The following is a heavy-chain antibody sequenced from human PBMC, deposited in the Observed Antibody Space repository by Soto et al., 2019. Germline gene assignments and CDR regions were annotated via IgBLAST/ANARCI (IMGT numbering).Heavy chain of an antibody. J-gene: IGHJ4*02. CDR3: ARGPYYFDSTGYYGH. CDR2: INPSGGST. D-gene: IGHD3-22*01. Sequence: QVQLVQSGAEVKKPGASVKVSCKASGYTFTSYYMHWVRQAPGQGLEWMGVINPSGGSTNYAQKFGGRVTMTTVTSTTTVYMELSSLRSEDTAVYYCARGPYYFDSTGYYGHWGQGTLVTVSS. CDR1: GYTFTSYY. V-gene: IGHV1-46*01.